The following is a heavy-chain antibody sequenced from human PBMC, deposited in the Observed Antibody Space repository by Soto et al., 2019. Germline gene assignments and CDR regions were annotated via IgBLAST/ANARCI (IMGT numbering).Heavy chain of an antibody. Sequence: QVQLQESGPGLVKPSQTLSLTCTVSGGSISSGGYYWSWIRQHPGKGLAWIGYIYYSGSTYYNPSLKSRVTISVDTSKNQFSLKLSSVTAADTAVYYCARVGTTVVTPQRLFDYWGQGTLVTVS. CDR3: ARVGTTVVTPQRLFDY. J-gene: IGHJ4*02. CDR2: IYYSGST. D-gene: IGHD4-17*01. CDR1: GGSISSGGYY. V-gene: IGHV4-31*03.